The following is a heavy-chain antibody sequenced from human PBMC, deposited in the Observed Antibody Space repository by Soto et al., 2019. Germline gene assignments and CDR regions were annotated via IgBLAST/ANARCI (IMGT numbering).Heavy chain of an antibody. CDR2: IYYSGST. CDR3: ARPPTASLDAFEI. V-gene: IGHV4-39*01. Sequence: SETLSLTCTVSGGSISISTYYWGWVRQPPGKGLEWIGSIYYSGSTYYNPSLKSRVTISVDTSKNQFSLNLNSVTAADTAVYYCARPPTASLDAFEIWGQGTMVTVSS. CDR1: GGSISISTYY. J-gene: IGHJ3*02.